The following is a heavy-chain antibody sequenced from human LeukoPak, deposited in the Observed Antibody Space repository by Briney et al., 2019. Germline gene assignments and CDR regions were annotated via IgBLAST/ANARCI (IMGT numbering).Heavy chain of an antibody. J-gene: IGHJ6*02. CDR3: VKDMNPGGADV. Sequence: GGSLRLSCAASGFTVNTNYMSWVRQAPGKGLEWVSVTYSGGSTYYTDSVKGRFTVSRDSAKNSLYLQMNSLRPEDTALYYCVKDMNPGGADVWGQGTTVTVSS. CDR2: TYSGGST. V-gene: IGHV3-53*01. D-gene: IGHD3-10*01. CDR1: GFTVNTNY.